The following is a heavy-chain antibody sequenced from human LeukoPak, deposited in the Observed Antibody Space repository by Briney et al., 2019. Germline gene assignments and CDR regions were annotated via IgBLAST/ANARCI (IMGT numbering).Heavy chain of an antibody. D-gene: IGHD6-19*01. Sequence: GGSLRLSCAASGFTFSSYGMHWVRQAPGKGLEWVAVIWYDGSNKYYADSVKGRFTISRDNSKNTLYLQMNSLRAEDTAVYYCAKAHVAVAVSIDYWGQGTLVTVSS. J-gene: IGHJ4*02. CDR3: AKAHVAVAVSIDY. V-gene: IGHV3-30*02. CDR2: IWYDGSNK. CDR1: GFTFSSYG.